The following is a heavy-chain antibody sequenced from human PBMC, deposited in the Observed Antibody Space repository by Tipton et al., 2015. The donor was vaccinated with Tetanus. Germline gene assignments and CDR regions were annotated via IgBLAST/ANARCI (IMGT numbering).Heavy chain of an antibody. CDR2: ISHSGSP. Sequence: TLSLTCNVSGGSITKDYWSWIRQSPGKTLEWIGYISHSGSPNYNPSLKSRATVSVDTSKNQFSLDLTSVTAADTGVYYCARGLIDDFLGSRIYFDSWGPGTLVTVSS. CDR1: GGSITKDY. J-gene: IGHJ4*02. D-gene: IGHD3-16*01. CDR3: ARGLIDDFLGSRIYFDS. V-gene: IGHV4-59*01.